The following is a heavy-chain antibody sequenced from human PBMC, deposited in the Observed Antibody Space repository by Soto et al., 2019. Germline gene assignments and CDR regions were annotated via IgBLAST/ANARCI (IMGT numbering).Heavy chain of an antibody. V-gene: IGHV3-21*01. D-gene: IGHD2-21*01. CDR1: GFTFSSYS. CDR2: ISSSSSYI. J-gene: IGHJ3*02. CDR3: AKIPGRNAFDI. Sequence: GGSLRXSXAASGFTFSSYSMNWVRQAPGKGLEWVSSISSSSSYIYYADSVKGRFTISRDNAKNSLYLQMNSLRAEDTAVYYCAKIPGRNAFDIWGQGTMVTVSS.